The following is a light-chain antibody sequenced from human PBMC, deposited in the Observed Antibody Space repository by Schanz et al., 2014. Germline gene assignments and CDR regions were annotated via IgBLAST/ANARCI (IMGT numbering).Light chain of an antibody. CDR1: QSVRSY. CDR2: DAS. Sequence: EIVLTQSPATLSLSPGERATLSCRASQSVRSYLAWYQQKPGQAPRLLISDASTRATGVPARFSGSGSGTEFSLTISSLQSEDFAVYYCQQYGNSPGTFGQGTRLELK. J-gene: IGKJ5*01. V-gene: IGKV3-15*01. CDR3: QQYGNSPGT.